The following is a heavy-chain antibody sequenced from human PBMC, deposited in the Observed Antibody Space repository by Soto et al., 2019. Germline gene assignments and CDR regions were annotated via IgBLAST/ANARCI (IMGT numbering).Heavy chain of an antibody. CDR3: VKVGGSSSWYRFYFDY. D-gene: IGHD6-13*01. J-gene: IGHJ4*02. V-gene: IGHV3-30*18. Sequence: QVQLVESGGGVVQPGRSLRLSCAASGFTFSSYAMHWVRQAPGKGLEWVAVISYDGSTIYYADSVKGRFSISRDNSKNPLHLEMHNLRPEDTAVYYCVKVGGSSSWYRFYFDYWGQGTLVTVSS. CDR2: ISYDGSTI. CDR1: GFTFSSYA.